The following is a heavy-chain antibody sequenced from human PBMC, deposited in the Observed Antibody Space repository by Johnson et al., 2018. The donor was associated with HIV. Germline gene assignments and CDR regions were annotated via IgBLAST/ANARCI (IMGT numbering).Heavy chain of an antibody. Sequence: VQLVESGGGLVQPGGSLRLSCAASGFTVSSNYMSWVRQAPGKGLEWVSVIYSGGSTYYADSVTGRFTIPRGNSKNTLYLQMNSLRAEDTAVYYCARDPTTVVAFDAFDIWGQGTMVTVSS. V-gene: IGHV3-66*02. J-gene: IGHJ3*02. CDR3: ARDPTTVVAFDAFDI. D-gene: IGHD4-23*01. CDR2: IYSGGST. CDR1: GFTVSSNY.